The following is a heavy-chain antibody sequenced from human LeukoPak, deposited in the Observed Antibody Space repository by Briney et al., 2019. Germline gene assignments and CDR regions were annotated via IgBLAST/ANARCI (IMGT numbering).Heavy chain of an antibody. CDR2: IYHSGST. D-gene: IGHD2/OR15-2a*01. J-gene: IGHJ4*02. Sequence: PSGTLSLTCAVSGGSISSSNWWSWVRQPPGKGLEWIGEIYHSGSTNYNPSLKSRVTISVDKSKNQFSLKLSSVTAADTAVYYCARVKNRDGTFPYFDYWGQGTLVTVSS. CDR1: GGSISSSNW. CDR3: ARVKNRDGTFPYFDY. V-gene: IGHV4-4*02.